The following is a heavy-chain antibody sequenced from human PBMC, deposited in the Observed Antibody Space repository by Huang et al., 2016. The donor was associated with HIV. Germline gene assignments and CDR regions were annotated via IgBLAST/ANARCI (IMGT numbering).Heavy chain of an antibody. D-gene: IGHD6-13*01. J-gene: IGHJ4*02. CDR3: AKGGSAAAVLDF. CDR1: GFTFSSYG. CDR2: ISNDGKTK. Sequence: QVQLVESGGGVVQPGRSLRISCAASGFTFSSYGMHWVRQAPGKGVEWVAVISNDGKTKYYADSVKGRFSISRDNSKTTVYLQLNSLRVEDTAVYYCAKGGSAAAVLDFWGQGTLVTVSS. V-gene: IGHV3-30*18.